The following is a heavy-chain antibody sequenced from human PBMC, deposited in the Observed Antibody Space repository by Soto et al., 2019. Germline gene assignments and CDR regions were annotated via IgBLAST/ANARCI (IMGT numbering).Heavy chain of an antibody. J-gene: IGHJ4*02. CDR1: GYSFTSYG. CDR2: ISAYNGNT. V-gene: IGHV1-18*01. Sequence: VQLVQSGAEVKKPGESLRISCKGSGYSFTSYGISWVRQAPGQGLEWMGWISAYNGNTNYAQKLQGRVTMTTDTSTSTAYMELRSLRSDDTAVYYCARDLIGDDIVVVPAAVFDYWGQGTLVTVSS. CDR3: ARDLIGDDIVVVPAAVFDY. D-gene: IGHD2-2*01.